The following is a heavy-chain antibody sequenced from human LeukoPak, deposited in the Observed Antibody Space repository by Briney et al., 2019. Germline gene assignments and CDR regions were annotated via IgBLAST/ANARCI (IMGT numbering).Heavy chain of an antibody. V-gene: IGHV4-38-2*02. Sequence: SEPLSLTCSGSNYSISNSFYWGWLRPPPGKGLEWIGSIYRSGSTFYNPSLKSRVTISLDTSKNQFFLKLSSVTAADTAVYFCARGTYGYYMDVWGKGTTVTVSS. D-gene: IGHD4-17*01. J-gene: IGHJ6*03. CDR3: ARGTYGYYMDV. CDR1: NYSISNSFY. CDR2: IYRSGST.